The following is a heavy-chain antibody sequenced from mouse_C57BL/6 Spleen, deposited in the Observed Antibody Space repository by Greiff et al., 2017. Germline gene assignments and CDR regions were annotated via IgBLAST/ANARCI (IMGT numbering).Heavy chain of an antibody. Sequence: VKLVESGPGLVQPSQSLSITCTVSGFSLTSYGVHWVRQSPGKGLEWLGVIWSGGSTDYNAAFISRLSISKDNSKSQVFFKMNSLQADDTAIYYCAREGGKSLFAYWGQGTLVTVSA. CDR2: IWSGGST. J-gene: IGHJ3*01. V-gene: IGHV2-2*01. CDR3: AREGGKSLFAY. CDR1: GFSLTSYG. D-gene: IGHD1-1*02.